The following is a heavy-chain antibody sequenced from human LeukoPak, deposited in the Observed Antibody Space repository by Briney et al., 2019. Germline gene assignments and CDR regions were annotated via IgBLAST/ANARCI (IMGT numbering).Heavy chain of an antibody. Sequence: PGGSLRLSCAASGFTVSSNYMSWVRQAPGKGLEWVAFVRYDESTKFYADSVKGRFTISRDNSKTTLYLQMNSLRPEDTAVYYCAKDVPAAYFDYWGQGTLVTVSS. CDR1: GFTVSSNY. CDR2: VRYDESTK. V-gene: IGHV3-30*02. D-gene: IGHD2-2*01. CDR3: AKDVPAAYFDY. J-gene: IGHJ4*02.